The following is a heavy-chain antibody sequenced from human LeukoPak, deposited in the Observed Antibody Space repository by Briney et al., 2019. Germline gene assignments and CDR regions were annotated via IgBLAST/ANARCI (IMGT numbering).Heavy chain of an antibody. D-gene: IGHD6-19*01. J-gene: IGHJ1*01. CDR3: ARGGQQWLVLSPAEYFQH. CDR1: GHTFTSSG. V-gene: IGHV1-18*01. Sequence: SVTFDCTAYGHTFTSSGISWVRQAPGQGLDWMGWIRAHNGNTNYAQQIQGRVGMTTQECTRRTYLDLRCITSDDTAVYYCARGGQQWLVLSPAEYFQHWGQGTLVTVSS. CDR2: IRAHNGNT.